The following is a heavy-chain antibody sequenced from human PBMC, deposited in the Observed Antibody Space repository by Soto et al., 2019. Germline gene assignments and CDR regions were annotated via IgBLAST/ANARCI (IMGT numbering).Heavy chain of an antibody. CDR1: GGTFSSYA. V-gene: IGHV1-69*13. Sequence: ASVKVSCKASGGTFSSYAISWVRQAPGQGLEWMGGIIPIFGTANYAQKFQGRVTITADESTSTAYTELSSLRSEDTAVYYCARWGSSGSGAYYFDYWGQGTLVTVSS. D-gene: IGHD6-19*01. J-gene: IGHJ4*02. CDR2: IIPIFGTA. CDR3: ARWGSSGSGAYYFDY.